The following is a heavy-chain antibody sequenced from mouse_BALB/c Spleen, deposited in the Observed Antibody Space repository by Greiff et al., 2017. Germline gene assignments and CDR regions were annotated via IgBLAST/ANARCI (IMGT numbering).Heavy chain of an antibody. Sequence: VQLQQSGAELVKPGASVKLSCTASGFNIKDTYMHWVKQRPGQGLEWIGAIYPGNSDTSYNQKFKGKAKLTAVTSTSTAYMELSSLTNEDSAVYYCTRDYDGAWFAYWGQGTLVTVSA. J-gene: IGHJ3*01. CDR2: IYPGNSDT. CDR1: GFNIKDTY. V-gene: IGHV1-5*01. CDR3: TRDYDGAWFAY. D-gene: IGHD2-4*01.